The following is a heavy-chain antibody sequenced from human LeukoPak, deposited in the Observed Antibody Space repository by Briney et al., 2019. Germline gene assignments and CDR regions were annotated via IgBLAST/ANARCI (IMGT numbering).Heavy chain of an antibody. CDR2: IYYSGST. CDR1: GASINNYF. Sequence: PSETLSLTCTVSGASINNYFWSWIRQPPGKGLEWIGFIYYSGSTNYNPSLKSRVTISIDTSKNQFSLKLSSVTAADTAVHYCARRDYATFDYWGQGSLVTVSS. D-gene: IGHD3-16*01. J-gene: IGHJ4*02. V-gene: IGHV4-59*08. CDR3: ARRDYATFDY.